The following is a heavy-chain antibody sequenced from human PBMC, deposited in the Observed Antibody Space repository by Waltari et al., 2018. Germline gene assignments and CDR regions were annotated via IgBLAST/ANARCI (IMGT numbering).Heavy chain of an antibody. V-gene: IGHV1-69*04. D-gene: IGHD3-3*01. J-gene: IGHJ6*02. Sequence: QVQLVQSGAEVKKPGSSVKVSCKASGGTFRSYAISWVRRAPGQGLEWMGRIIPILGIANYAQKFQGRVTITADKSTSTAYMELSSLRSEDTAVYYCATSSITIFGVVIPYYGMDVWGQGTTVTVSS. CDR2: IIPILGIA. CDR3: ATSSITIFGVVIPYYGMDV. CDR1: GGTFRSYA.